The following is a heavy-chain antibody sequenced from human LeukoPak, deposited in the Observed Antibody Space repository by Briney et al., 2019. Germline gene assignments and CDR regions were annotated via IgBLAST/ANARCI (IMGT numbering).Heavy chain of an antibody. Sequence: SQTLSLTCAISGDSVSSNSAAWNWIRQSPSRGLEWLGRTYYRSKWYNDYAVSLKSRITINPDTSKHQFSLQLNSVTPEDTAVYYCARGYSGTMGDYYYGMDVWGQGTTVTVSS. V-gene: IGHV6-1*01. J-gene: IGHJ6*02. CDR1: GDSVSSNSAA. CDR3: ARGYSGTMGDYYYGMDV. D-gene: IGHD5-12*01. CDR2: TYYRSKWYN.